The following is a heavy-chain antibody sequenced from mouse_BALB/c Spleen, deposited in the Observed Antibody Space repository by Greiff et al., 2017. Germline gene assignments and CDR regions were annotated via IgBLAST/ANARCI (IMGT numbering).Heavy chain of an antibody. CDR3: TRRKYTAY. CDR2: IRLKSNNYAT. CDR1: GFTFSNYW. Sequence: EVKLVESGGGLVQPGGSMKLSCVASGFTFSNYWMNWVRQSPEKGLEWVAEIRLKSNNYATHYAESVKGRFTISRDDSKSSVYLQMNNLRAEDTGIYYCTRRKYTAYWGQGTLVTVSA. V-gene: IGHV6-6*02. D-gene: IGHD1-3*01. J-gene: IGHJ3*01.